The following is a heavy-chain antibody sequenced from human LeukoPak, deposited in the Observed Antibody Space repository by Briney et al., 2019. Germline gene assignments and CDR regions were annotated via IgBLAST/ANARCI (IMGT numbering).Heavy chain of an antibody. CDR1: GGSFTGYY. CDR2: INHSGST. Sequence: SETLSLTCAVYGGSFTGYYWSWIRQPPGKGLEWIGEINHSGSTNYNPSLKSRVTISVDTSKNQFSLKLSSVTAADTAVYYCARGKRGYSSSWYDYWGQGTLVTVSS. D-gene: IGHD6-13*01. V-gene: IGHV4-34*01. CDR3: ARGKRGYSSSWYDY. J-gene: IGHJ4*02.